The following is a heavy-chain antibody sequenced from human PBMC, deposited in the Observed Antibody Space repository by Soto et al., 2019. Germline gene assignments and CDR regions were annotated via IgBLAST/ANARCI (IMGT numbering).Heavy chain of an antibody. D-gene: IGHD4-4*01. CDR2: INSDGSST. Sequence: EVQLVESGGGLVQPGGSLRLSCAASGFTFSSYWMHWVRQAPGKGLAWVSRINSDGSSTSYADSVKGRFTISRDNAKNTLYLQMNSLRAEDTAVYYCARDRPCETTVTNSCGAYYYYGMDVW. V-gene: IGHV3-74*01. CDR3: ARDRPCETTVTNSCGAYYYYGMDV. CDR1: GFTFSSYW. J-gene: IGHJ6*01.